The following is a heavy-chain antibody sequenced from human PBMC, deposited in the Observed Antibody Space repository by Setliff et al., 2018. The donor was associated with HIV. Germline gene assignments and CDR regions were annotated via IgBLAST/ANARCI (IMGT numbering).Heavy chain of an antibody. CDR2: IHHAGST. V-gene: IGHV4-38-2*01. D-gene: IGHD2-21*02. CDR1: GYSISSNFL. CDR3: ARHDCGGNCDINWFDP. J-gene: IGHJ5*02. Sequence: SETLSLTCAVSGYSISSNFLWGWVRQPPGQGLEWIGSIHHAGSTYYNPSLKSRVRISLDTSKNQFSLKLSSVTAADTAVYYCARHDCGGNCDINWFDPWGQGTLGTVS.